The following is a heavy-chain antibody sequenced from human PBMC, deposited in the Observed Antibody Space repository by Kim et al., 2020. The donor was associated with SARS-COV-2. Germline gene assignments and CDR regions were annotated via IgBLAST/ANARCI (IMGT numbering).Heavy chain of an antibody. J-gene: IGHJ4*02. CDR1: GFTFSNAW. D-gene: IGHD2-2*01. V-gene: IGHV3-15*01. CDR2: IKSKIDGGTT. Sequence: GGSLRLSCAASGFTFSNAWMSWVRQAPGKGLEWVGRIKSKIDGGTTDYAAPVKGRFTISRDDSKNRRYLQLNSLKTEDTAAYYCTHIDAAGPLDYWGQVT. CDR3: THIDAAGPLDY.